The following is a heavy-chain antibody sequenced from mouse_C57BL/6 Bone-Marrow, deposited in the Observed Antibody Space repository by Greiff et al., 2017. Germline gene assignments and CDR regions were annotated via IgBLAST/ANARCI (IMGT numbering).Heavy chain of an antibody. D-gene: IGHD1-1*01. CDR1: GFTFSSYA. J-gene: IGHJ4*01. V-gene: IGHV5-4*01. Sequence: EVHLVESGGGLVKPGGSLKLSCAASGFTFSSYAMSWVRQTPEKRLEWVATISDGGSYTYYPDNGQGRFTISRDNAKNNLYLQMSHLKSEDTAMYYCARDSPHGSSYGYYAMDYWGQGTSVTVSS. CDR3: ARDSPHGSSYGYYAMDY. CDR2: ISDGGSYT.